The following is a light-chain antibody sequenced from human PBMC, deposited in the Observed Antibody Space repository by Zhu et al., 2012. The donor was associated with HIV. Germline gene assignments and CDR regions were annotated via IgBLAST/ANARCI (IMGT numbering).Light chain of an antibody. CDR2: DAS. J-gene: IGKJ1*01. CDR1: QSVTNDY. Sequence: EIVLTQSPGTLSLSPGDRATLSCRASQSVTNDYLAWYQQKPDQAPRLLIYDASNRATGIPARFSGSGSGTDFTLTISSLQPEDFAVYYCQHRDTWPPWTFGQGTKVE. V-gene: IGKV3-11*01. CDR3: QHRDTWPPWT.